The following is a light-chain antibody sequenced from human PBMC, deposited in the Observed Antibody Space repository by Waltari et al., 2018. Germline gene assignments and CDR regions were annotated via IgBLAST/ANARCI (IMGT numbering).Light chain of an antibody. Sequence: QSVLTQPPSASGTPGQTVTISCSGSSSNIAYNTVTWYQQFPGPAPNLLIYGNSPRPSGVPDRFSASKSGTSASLVISRLQSEDEGDYYCASWDDSLVGPGFGGGTRLTVL. V-gene: IGLV1-44*01. CDR3: ASWDDSLVGPG. CDR2: GNS. J-gene: IGLJ2*01. CDR1: SSNIAYNT.